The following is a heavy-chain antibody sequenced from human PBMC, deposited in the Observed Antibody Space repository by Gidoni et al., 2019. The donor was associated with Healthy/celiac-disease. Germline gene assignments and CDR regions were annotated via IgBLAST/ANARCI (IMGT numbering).Heavy chain of an antibody. V-gene: IGHV1-46*01. CDR1: GYTFTSYY. CDR3: ARDIIVVVPAATPLNYYYYGMDV. D-gene: IGHD2-2*01. J-gene: IGHJ6*02. Sequence: QVQLVQSGAEVKKPGASVKVSCKASGYTFTSYYMPWVRQAPGQGLEWMGIINPSGGSTSYAQKFQGRVTMTRDTSTSTVYMELSSLRSEDTAVYYCARDIIVVVPAATPLNYYYYGMDVWGQGTTVTVSS. CDR2: INPSGGST.